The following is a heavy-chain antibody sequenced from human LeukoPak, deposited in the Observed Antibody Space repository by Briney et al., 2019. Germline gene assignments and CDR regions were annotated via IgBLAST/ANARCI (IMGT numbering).Heavy chain of an antibody. Sequence: PSETLSLTCAVYGGSFSGYYWSWIRQPPGKGLEWIGGINHSGSTNYNPSLKSRVTISVDTSKNQFSLKLSSVTAADTAVYYCASLTQYQLLSYYYYYMDVWGKGTTVTVSS. D-gene: IGHD2-2*01. J-gene: IGHJ6*03. V-gene: IGHV4-34*01. CDR3: ASLTQYQLLSYYYYYMDV. CDR1: GGSFSGYY. CDR2: INHSGST.